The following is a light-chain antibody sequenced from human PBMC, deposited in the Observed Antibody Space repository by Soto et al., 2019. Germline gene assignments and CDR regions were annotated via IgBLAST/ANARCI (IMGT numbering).Light chain of an antibody. V-gene: IGKV1-5*01. Sequence: DIQMTQSPSTLSASVGDRDTITCRASQSISSWLAWYQQKPGKAPKLLMYDASSLDSGVPSRFSGSGSGTEFTLTISSLQPDDFATYYCQQYNAYPWTFGQGTKVEIK. CDR2: DAS. CDR1: QSISSW. J-gene: IGKJ1*01. CDR3: QQYNAYPWT.